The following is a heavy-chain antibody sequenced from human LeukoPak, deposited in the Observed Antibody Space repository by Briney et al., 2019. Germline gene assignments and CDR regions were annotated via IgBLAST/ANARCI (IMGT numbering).Heavy chain of an antibody. CDR1: GFTFSRYA. Sequence: GGSLRLSCAASGFTFSRYAMSWVRQAPGKGLEWVSAISGSGGSTYYADSVKGRFTISRDNSKNTLYLQMNSLRAEDTAVYYCAKDIVVVPAASGGAFDIWGQGTMVTVSS. V-gene: IGHV3-23*01. CDR3: AKDIVVVPAASGGAFDI. CDR2: ISGSGGST. J-gene: IGHJ3*02. D-gene: IGHD2-2*01.